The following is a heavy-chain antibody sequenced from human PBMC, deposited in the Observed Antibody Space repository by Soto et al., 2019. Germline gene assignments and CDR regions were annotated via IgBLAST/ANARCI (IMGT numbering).Heavy chain of an antibody. CDR2: IIPILGIA. J-gene: IGHJ4*02. Sequence: QGQLVQSGAEVKKPGSSVKVSCKASGGTFSSYTISWVRQAPGQMLEWMGRIIPILGIANYAQKLQGRVTITADKSTSTAYRELSSLRSEDTAVYYCARRKSVGSPFDYWGQGTLVTVSS. D-gene: IGHD1-26*01. V-gene: IGHV1-69*02. CDR3: ARRKSVGSPFDY. CDR1: GGTFSSYT.